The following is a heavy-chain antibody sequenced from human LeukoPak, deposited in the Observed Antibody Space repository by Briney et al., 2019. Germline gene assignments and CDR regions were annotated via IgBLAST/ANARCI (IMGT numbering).Heavy chain of an antibody. Sequence: SVKVSCKASGFTFTSSSMQWVRQARGQGLEWIGWIVVGSGDTNYAQQFQERVTITRDMSTSTAYMELSSLRSEDTAVYYCAADSSGYYSFDPWGQGTLVTVSS. CDR3: AADSSGYYSFDP. J-gene: IGHJ5*02. CDR2: IVVGSGDT. V-gene: IGHV1-58*02. D-gene: IGHD3-22*01. CDR1: GFTFTSSS.